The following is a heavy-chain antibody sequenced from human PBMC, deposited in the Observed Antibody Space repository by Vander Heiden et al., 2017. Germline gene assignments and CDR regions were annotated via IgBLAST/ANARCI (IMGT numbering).Heavy chain of an antibody. Sequence: EVQLVESGGGLVMPGGPLRLSCPASGLTFSSYSMNWVRQAPGKGLEWVSSISSSSSYIYYADSVKGRFTISRDNAKNSLYLQMNSLRAEDTAVYYCARSRPRSIPRGAFDIWGQGTMVTVSS. D-gene: IGHD2-21*01. J-gene: IGHJ3*02. CDR1: GLTFSSYS. CDR2: ISSSSSYI. CDR3: ARSRPRSIPRGAFDI. V-gene: IGHV3-21*01.